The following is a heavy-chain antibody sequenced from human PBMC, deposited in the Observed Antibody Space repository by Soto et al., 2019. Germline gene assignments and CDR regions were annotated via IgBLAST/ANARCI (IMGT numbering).Heavy chain of an antibody. CDR1: GGSISSYY. V-gene: IGHV4-59*08. D-gene: IGHD1-1*01. J-gene: IGHJ4*02. CDR3: ARRYGYSFDY. CDR2: IYCSGNT. Sequence: QVQLQESGPGLVKPSETLSLTCTVSGGSISSYYWSWIRQPPGKGLEWIGYIYCSGNTNYNPSLKSRVTISVDTSKNQFALKLSSVTAADTAVYYCARRYGYSFDYWGQGTLVTVSS.